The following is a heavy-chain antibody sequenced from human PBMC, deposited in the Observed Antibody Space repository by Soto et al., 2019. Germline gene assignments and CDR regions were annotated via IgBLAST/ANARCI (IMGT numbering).Heavy chain of an antibody. V-gene: IGHV4-31*03. CDR3: ARGAPPVFRYFAGGHWFDS. CDR2: IYYSGST. CDR1: GGSISSGGYY. J-gene: IGHJ5*01. D-gene: IGHD3-9*01. Sequence: QVQLQESGPGLVKPSQTLSLTCTVSGGSISSGGYYWSWIRQHPGKGLEWIGYIYYSGSTYYNPSLMSRVTLSVDTSKNQFSLKLSAVTAADPAVYSCARGAPPVFRYFAGGHWFDSWGQGTLVTVSS.